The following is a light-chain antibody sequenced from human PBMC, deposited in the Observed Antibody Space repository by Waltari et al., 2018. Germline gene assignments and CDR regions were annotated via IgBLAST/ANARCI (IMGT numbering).Light chain of an antibody. CDR2: DVS. CDR1: SSDVGAYHS. CDR3: NSYTRANTRV. J-gene: IGLJ2*01. V-gene: IGLV2-14*03. Sequence: QSALTQPASVSGSPGQSITISCTGTSSDVGAYHSVSWYQQYPGKAPKLMIFDVSNRPSGVSNRFSGSKSGNTASLTISGLQAEDEADYYCNSYTRANTRVFGGGTKLTVL.